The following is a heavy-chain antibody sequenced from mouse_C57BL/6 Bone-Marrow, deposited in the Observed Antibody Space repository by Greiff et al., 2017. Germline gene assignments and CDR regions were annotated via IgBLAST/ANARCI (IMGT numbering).Heavy chain of an antibody. V-gene: IGHV14-2*01. D-gene: IGHD1-1*01. CDR1: GFNIKDYY. CDR3: ARSLIYCGTNY. J-gene: IGHJ2*01. CDR2: IDPEDGVT. Sequence: EVQLQESGAELVKPGASVKLSCTASGFNIKDYYIHWVKQRTEQGLEWIGRIDPEDGVTKYAPKFQDKATITADTSSNTAYLQLSSLTSEDTAVYYCARSLIYCGTNYGGQGTALTVTS.